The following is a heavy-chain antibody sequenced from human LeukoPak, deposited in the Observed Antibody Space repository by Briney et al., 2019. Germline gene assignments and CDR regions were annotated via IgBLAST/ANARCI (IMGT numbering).Heavy chain of an antibody. V-gene: IGHV4-59*01. CDR2: ISSSGSI. CDR1: GGSISSYY. J-gene: IGHJ4*02. CDR3: ARYLRIEGKYYFDY. Sequence: KASETLSLTCTVTGGSISSYYWSWIRRPPGKGLEWIGYISSSGSINYNPSLKSRITMSVDTSKNQFSLKLTSVTAADTAVYYCARYLRIEGKYYFDYWGQGTLVTVSS. D-gene: IGHD1-26*01.